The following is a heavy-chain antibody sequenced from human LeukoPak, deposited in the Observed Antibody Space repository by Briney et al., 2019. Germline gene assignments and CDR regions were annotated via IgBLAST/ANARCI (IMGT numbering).Heavy chain of an antibody. J-gene: IGHJ5*02. D-gene: IGHD3-22*01. CDR1: GFTVSSNY. CDR3: ARDQGYDSSGYYYYFTGWFDP. CDR2: IYSGGST. Sequence: GGSLRLSCAASGFTVSSNYMSWVRQAPGKGLEWVSVIYSGGSTYYADSVKGRFTISRDNSKNTLYLQMNSLRAEDTAVYYCARDQGYDSSGYYYYFTGWFDPWGQGTLVTVSS. V-gene: IGHV3-66*01.